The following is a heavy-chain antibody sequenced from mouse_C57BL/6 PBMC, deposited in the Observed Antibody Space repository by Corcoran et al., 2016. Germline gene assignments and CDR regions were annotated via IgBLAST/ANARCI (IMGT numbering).Heavy chain of an antibody. J-gene: IGHJ4*01. CDR2: IKPYNGGT. V-gene: IGHV1-19*01. CDR1: GYTFTDYY. D-gene: IGHD1-1*01. Sequence: EVQLQQSGPVLVKPGASVKMSCKASGYTFTDYYMNWVKQSHGKSLEWIGVIKPYNGGTSYNQKFKGKATLTVDKSSSTAYMELNSLTSEDSAVYYCARRTVVAEYYAMDYWGQGTSVTVSS. CDR3: ARRTVVAEYYAMDY.